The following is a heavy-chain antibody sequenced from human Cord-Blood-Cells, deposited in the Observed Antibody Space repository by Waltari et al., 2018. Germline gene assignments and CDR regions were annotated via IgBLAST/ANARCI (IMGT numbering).Heavy chain of an antibody. D-gene: IGHD7-27*01. Sequence: QVQLVQSGAEVKKPGASVKVSCKASGYTFTGYYMHWVRQAPGQGLEWMGWLNPNSGGTNNAQKFQGRVTMTRDTSVSTAYMELSRLRSDDTAVYYCARDTNWGIAPDYWGQGTLVTVSS. V-gene: IGHV1-2*02. J-gene: IGHJ4*02. CDR3: ARDTNWGIAPDY. CDR2: LNPNSGGT. CDR1: GYTFTGYY.